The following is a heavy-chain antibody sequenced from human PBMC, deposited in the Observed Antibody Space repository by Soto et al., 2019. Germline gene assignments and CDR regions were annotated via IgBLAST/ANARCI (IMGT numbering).Heavy chain of an antibody. D-gene: IGHD3-3*01. CDR3: ATRLHYDFWSGSTGAFDI. V-gene: IGHV1-24*01. CDR1: GYTLTELS. Sequence: ASVKVSCKVSGYTLTELSMHWVRQAPGKGLEWMGGFDPEDGETIYAQKFQGRVTMTEDTSTDTAYMELSSLRSEDTAVYYCATRLHYDFWSGSTGAFDIWGQGTMVTVSS. J-gene: IGHJ3*02. CDR2: FDPEDGET.